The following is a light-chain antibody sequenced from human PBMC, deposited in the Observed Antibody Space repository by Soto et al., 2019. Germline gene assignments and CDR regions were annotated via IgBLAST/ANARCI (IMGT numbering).Light chain of an antibody. J-gene: IGKJ2*01. CDR1: RSFSSSY. CDR3: QQYGSSPPYT. Sequence: EIVLTQSPDTVSLSPGERATLSCRASRSFSSSYLAWYQQKPGQAPRLLIYAASSRATGIPDRVSGSKSGTDFTLTISRLEPEDSAVYYCQQYGSSPPYTFGQGTRLEIK. CDR2: AAS. V-gene: IGKV3-20*01.